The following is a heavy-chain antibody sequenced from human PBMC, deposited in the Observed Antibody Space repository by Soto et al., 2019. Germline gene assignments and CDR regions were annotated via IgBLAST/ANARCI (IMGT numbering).Heavy chain of an antibody. CDR1: GDSISSGYH. V-gene: IGHV4-38-2*01. J-gene: IGHJ4*02. CDR3: ARASQCKSYFDCFAWLDY. CDR2: IYRSGTT. Sequence: PSETLSLTCAVSGDSISSGYHWAWIRQPPGKGLECVGRIYRSGTTYYNPSLTGRVTISVDTSKNQFSLKLTSVTAADTAVYYCARASQCKSYFDCFAWLDYWGQGTLVTVSS. D-gene: IGHD3-9*01.